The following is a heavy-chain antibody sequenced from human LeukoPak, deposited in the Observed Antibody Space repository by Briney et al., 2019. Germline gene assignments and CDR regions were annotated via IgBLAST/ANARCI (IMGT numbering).Heavy chain of an antibody. CDR2: INPNSGGT. Sequence: ATVKVFCNASGYTFTGYYMHWVRQAPGQGLEWMGWINPNSGGTNYAQKFRGRVTMTRDTSISTAYMELSRLRSDDTAVYYCARFTDGSGETYYYGMDVWGQGTTVTVSS. CDR3: ARFTDGSGETYYYGMDV. J-gene: IGHJ6*02. V-gene: IGHV1-2*02. CDR1: GYTFTGYY. D-gene: IGHD3-10*01.